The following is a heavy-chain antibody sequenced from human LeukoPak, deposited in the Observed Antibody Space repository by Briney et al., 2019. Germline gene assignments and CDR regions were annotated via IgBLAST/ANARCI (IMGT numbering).Heavy chain of an antibody. V-gene: IGHV1-8*01. J-gene: IGHJ5*02. CDR1: GYTFTSYD. D-gene: IGHD2-15*01. CDR2: MNPNSGNT. CDR3: ARLNGGSCYFCTGDWFDP. Sequence: ASVKVSCKASGYTFTSYDINWVRQATGQGLAWMGWMNPNSGNTGYAQKFQGRVTMTRNTSISTAYMELSSLRSEDTAVYYCARLNGGSCYFCTGDWFDPWGQGTLVTVSS.